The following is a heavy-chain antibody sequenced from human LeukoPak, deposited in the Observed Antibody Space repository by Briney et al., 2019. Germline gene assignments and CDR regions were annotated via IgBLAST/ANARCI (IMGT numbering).Heavy chain of an antibody. CDR1: GFTFSSYG. V-gene: IGHV3-30*02. D-gene: IGHD3-3*01. CDR2: IRYDGSNK. J-gene: IGHJ4*02. CDR3: AKEWLLRGYYTIDY. Sequence: GGSLRLSCAASGFTFSSYGMHWVRQAPGKGLEWVAFIRYDGSNKYYADSVKGRFTISRDNSKNTLYPQMNSLRAEDTAVYYCAKEWLLRGYYTIDYWGQGTLVTVSS.